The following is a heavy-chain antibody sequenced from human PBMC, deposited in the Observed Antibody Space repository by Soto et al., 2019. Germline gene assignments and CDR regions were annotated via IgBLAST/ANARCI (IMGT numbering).Heavy chain of an antibody. J-gene: IGHJ4*02. D-gene: IGHD6-19*01. CDR2: INPSGGST. CDR1: GYTFTSYY. V-gene: IGHV1-46*01. CDR3: ASNREQWLASFVY. Sequence: GASVKVSCKASGYTFTSYYMHWVRQAPGQGLEWTGIINPSGGSTSYAQKFQGRVTMTRDTSRSTVYMELSSLRSEDTAVYYCASNREQWLASFVYWGQGTLVTVSS.